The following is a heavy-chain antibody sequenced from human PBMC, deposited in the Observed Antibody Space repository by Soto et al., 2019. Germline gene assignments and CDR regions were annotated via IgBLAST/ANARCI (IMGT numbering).Heavy chain of an antibody. D-gene: IGHD3-22*01. Sequence: VASVKVSCKASGGTFSSYAISWVRQAPGQGLEWMGGIIPIFGTANYAQKFQGRVTITADKSTSTAYMELSSLRSEDTAVYYCARDKYYYDSSGILPPYYYYGMDVWGQGTTVTVSS. V-gene: IGHV1-69*06. CDR3: ARDKYYYDSSGILPPYYYYGMDV. J-gene: IGHJ6*02. CDR2: IIPIFGTA. CDR1: GGTFSSYA.